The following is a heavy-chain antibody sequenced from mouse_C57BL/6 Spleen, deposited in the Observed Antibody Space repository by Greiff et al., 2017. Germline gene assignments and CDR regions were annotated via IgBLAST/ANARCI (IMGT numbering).Heavy chain of an antibody. CDR3: AHGSDYFDY. V-gene: IGHV1-76*01. CDR2: IYPGSGNT. J-gene: IGHJ2*01. D-gene: IGHD1-1*01. CDR1: GYTFTDYY. Sequence: QVQLKESGAELVRPGASVKLSCKASGYTFTDYYINWVKQRPGQGLEWIARIYPGSGNTYYNEKFKGKATLTAEKSSSTAYMQLSSLTSEDSAVYFCAHGSDYFDYWGQGTTLTVSS.